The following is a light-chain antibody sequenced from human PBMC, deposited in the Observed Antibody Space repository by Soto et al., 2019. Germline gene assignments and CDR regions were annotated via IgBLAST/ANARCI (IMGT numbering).Light chain of an antibody. CDR2: DAS. CDR3: QHYGASRWT. CDR1: QSVNSDY. Sequence: EIGLKQAPGTLALSTGEGATLSCRASQSVNSDYLAWYQQKPGHAPRLLIYDASNRATGIPARFSGSGSGTDFTLTISRLEPEDFGMYYCQHYGASRWTLGQGTKVDIK. V-gene: IGKV3-20*01. J-gene: IGKJ1*01.